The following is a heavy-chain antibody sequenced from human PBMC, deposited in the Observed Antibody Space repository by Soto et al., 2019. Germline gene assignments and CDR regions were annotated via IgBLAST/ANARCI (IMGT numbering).Heavy chain of an antibody. D-gene: IGHD3-16*02. CDR2: ISGSGGST. V-gene: IGHV3-23*01. Sequence: GGSLRLSCAASGFTFSSYAMSWVRQAPGKGLEWVSAISGSGGSTYYADSVKGRFTISRDNSKNTLYLQMNSLRAEETAVYYCANTKFVWGSHRLGHRYPFDAFDIWGQGTMVTVSS. J-gene: IGHJ3*02. CDR1: GFTFSSYA. CDR3: ANTKFVWGSHRLGHRYPFDAFDI.